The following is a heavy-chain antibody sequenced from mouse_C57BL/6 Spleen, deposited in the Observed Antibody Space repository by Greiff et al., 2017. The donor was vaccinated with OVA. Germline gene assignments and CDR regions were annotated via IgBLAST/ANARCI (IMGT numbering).Heavy chain of an antibody. Sequence: QVQLQQSGAELARPGASVKLSCKASGYTFTGYGISWVKQRTGQGLEWIGEIYPRSGNTYYNEKLKGKATLTADKSSSTAYMVLRSLTAEDSAVYFCARSSSNYAMDYWGQGTSVTVSS. J-gene: IGHJ4*01. D-gene: IGHD1-3*01. CDR3: ARSSSNYAMDY. V-gene: IGHV1-81*01. CDR2: IYPRSGNT. CDR1: GYTFTGYG.